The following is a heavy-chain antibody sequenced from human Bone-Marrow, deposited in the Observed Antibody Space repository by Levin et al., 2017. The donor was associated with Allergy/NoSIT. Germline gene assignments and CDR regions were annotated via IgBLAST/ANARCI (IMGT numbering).Heavy chain of an antibody. Sequence: PSETLSLTCIVSGGSINSGDYYWSWIRQPPGKGLEWIGYIYHSGSTYHNPSLRGRVTISLDMSKNQFSLKLSSVTAADRAVYYCARGYGPGIGWFDPWGQGTLVTVSS. J-gene: IGHJ5*02. CDR1: GGSINSGDYY. D-gene: IGHD4-17*01. CDR2: IYHSGST. CDR3: ARGYGPGIGWFDP. V-gene: IGHV4-30-4*01.